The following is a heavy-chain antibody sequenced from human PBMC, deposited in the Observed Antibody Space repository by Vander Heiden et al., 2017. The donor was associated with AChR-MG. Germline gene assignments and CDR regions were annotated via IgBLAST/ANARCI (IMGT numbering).Heavy chain of an antibody. Sequence: QVQLQQWGAGLVKPSETLSLTCAVYGGSFRGYYCSGTRQPPGKGLEWIGEINHSGSTNSNPSLKSRVTISVDTSKNQFSLKLSSVTAADTAVYYCANILSGYCSSTSCLDYWGQGTLVTVSS. J-gene: IGHJ4*02. D-gene: IGHD2-2*03. CDR3: ANILSGYCSSTSCLDY. CDR1: GGSFRGYY. CDR2: INHSGST. V-gene: IGHV4-34*01.